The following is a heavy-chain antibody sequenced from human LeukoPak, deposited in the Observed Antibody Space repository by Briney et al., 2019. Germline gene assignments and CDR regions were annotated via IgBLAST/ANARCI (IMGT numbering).Heavy chain of an antibody. CDR1: GYRFTNYW. V-gene: IGHV5-51*01. Sequence: GESLKISCQGSGYRFTNYWIAWVRQMPGKGLEWMGIIYPGDSDTRYSPSFQRKVTISADMSISTVYLQWSMRKASDTAMYYCARFAYGNSNFPCHYWGQGTLVTVSS. CDR2: IYPGDSDT. D-gene: IGHD2/OR15-2a*01. J-gene: IGHJ4*02. CDR3: ARFAYGNSNFPCHY.